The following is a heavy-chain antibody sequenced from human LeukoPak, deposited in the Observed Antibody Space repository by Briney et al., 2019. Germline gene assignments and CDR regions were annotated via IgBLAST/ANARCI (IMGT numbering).Heavy chain of an antibody. D-gene: IGHD3-9*01. CDR3: ARSPDILTGENFDY. Sequence: ASVKVSCKASGYTFTGYYLHWVRQAPGQGLEWMGCVNPNSGDTNYAQKFQGSVTMTRDTSISTVYMELSRLRSDDTAVYYCARSPDILTGENFDYWGQGTLVTVSS. CDR1: GYTFTGYY. V-gene: IGHV1-2*02. J-gene: IGHJ4*02. CDR2: VNPNSGDT.